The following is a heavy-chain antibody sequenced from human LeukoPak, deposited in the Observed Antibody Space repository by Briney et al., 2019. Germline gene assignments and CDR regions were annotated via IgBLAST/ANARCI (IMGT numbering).Heavy chain of an antibody. CDR1: ARSISNYY. Sequence: PSETLSLTRTVSARSISNYYWSWLRQPPGKGLEWFGYIYYTGDNKDKPSIKSRVTMSVDTSKNQFSLRLSSVTAADTAVYYCATCSVRDNQFWGGYYYMDLWGNGTTVTVSS. CDR2: IYYTGDN. CDR3: ATCSVRDNQFWGGYYYMDL. J-gene: IGHJ6*03. D-gene: IGHD3-3*01. V-gene: IGHV4-59*01.